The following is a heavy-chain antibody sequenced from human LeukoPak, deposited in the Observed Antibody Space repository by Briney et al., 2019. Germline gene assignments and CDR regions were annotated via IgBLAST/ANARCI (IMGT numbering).Heavy chain of an antibody. CDR3: ARGPNWNPVDY. D-gene: IGHD1-1*01. CDR2: ISSSSSAI. J-gene: IGHJ4*02. V-gene: IGHV3-48*01. CDR1: GFTFSSYS. Sequence: GGSLRLSCAASGFTFSSYSMNWVRQAPGKGLEWVSYISSSSSAIYYADSVKGRFTISRDNAKNSLYLQMNSLRAEDTAVYYCARGPNWNPVDYWGQGTLVTVSS.